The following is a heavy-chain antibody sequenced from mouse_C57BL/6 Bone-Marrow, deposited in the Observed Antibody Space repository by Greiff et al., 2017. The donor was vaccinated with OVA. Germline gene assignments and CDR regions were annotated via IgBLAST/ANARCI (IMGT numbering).Heavy chain of an antibody. CDR3: ARARRGSFAY. CDR1: GYTFTSYW. V-gene: IGHV1-72*01. Sequence: QVQLQQPGAELVKPGASVKLSCTASGYTFTSYWMHWVKQRPGRGLEWIGRIDPNSGGTKYNEKFQGTATLTVDTTSSTAYRQLSNLTSEDSAVYDSARARRGSFAYWGQGTRVTVSA. J-gene: IGHJ3*01. CDR2: IDPNSGGT.